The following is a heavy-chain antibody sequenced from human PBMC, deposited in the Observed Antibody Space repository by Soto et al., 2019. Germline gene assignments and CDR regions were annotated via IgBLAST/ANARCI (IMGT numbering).Heavy chain of an antibody. Sequence: QLQLQESGPRLVRPSVTLSLTCTVSGASVNTDNYWGWVRQTPGKGLQWIGGGHYTGNTYYSSTLESRVTISMDTSKNQLSLNLRSVTAADTAMYYCVKHELWLVRLTWGQGTPVTVSS. V-gene: IGHV4-39*01. D-gene: IGHD6-19*01. CDR2: GHYTGNT. CDR3: VKHELWLVRLT. CDR1: GASVNTDNY. J-gene: IGHJ5*02.